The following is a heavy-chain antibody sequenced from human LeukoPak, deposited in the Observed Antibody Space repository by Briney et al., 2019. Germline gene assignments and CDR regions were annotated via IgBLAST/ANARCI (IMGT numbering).Heavy chain of an antibody. D-gene: IGHD3-16*01. V-gene: IGHV4-4*07. CDR1: GGSISSYY. CDR3: ARGGNEYFQH. CDR2: IYSSGST. Sequence: KPSETLSLTCTVSGGSISSYYWSWIRQPAGKGLEWIGRIYSSGSTNYNPSLKSRVTVSVDTSKNQFSLELSSVTAADTAVYYCARGGNEYFQHWGQGTLVTVSS. J-gene: IGHJ1*01.